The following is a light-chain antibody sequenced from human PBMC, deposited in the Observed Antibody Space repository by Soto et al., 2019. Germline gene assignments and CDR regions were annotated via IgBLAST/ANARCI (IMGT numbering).Light chain of an antibody. CDR2: RAS. J-gene: IGKJ1*01. CDR1: QSVNNN. Sequence: EIVLTQSPGTLSLSPGERATLSCRASQSVNNNYVAWYQQKPGQAPRLLIFRASNKATGIPDRFSGSGSGTEFILIISSLQSEDFAVYYCQQYNNWPRTFGQGTKVDIK. V-gene: IGKV3D-15*01. CDR3: QQYNNWPRT.